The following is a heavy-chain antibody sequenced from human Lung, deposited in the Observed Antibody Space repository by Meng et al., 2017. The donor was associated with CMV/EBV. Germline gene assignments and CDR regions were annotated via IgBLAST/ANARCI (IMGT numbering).Heavy chain of an antibody. CDR2: IYHSGST. CDR1: GGSISSSNW. J-gene: IGHJ4*02. D-gene: IGHD2-21*02. Sequence: QVRLPGSGPRLGKPSGTLSLTGAVCGGSISSSNWWSWVRQPPGKGLEWIGEIYHSGSTNYNPSLKSRVTISVDKSKNQFSLKLSSVTAADTAVYYCARVVTALWGYYFDYWGQGTLVTVSS. CDR3: ARVVTALWGYYFDY. V-gene: IGHV4-4*02.